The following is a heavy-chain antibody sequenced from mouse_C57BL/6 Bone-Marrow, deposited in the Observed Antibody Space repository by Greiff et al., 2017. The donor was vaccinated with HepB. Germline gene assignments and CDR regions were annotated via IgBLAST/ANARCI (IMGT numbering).Heavy chain of an antibody. V-gene: IGHV3-6*01. CDR1: GYSITSGYY. Sequence: EVKLQESGPGLVKPSQSLSLTCSVTGYSITSGYYWNWIRQFPGNKLEWMGYISYDGSNNYNPSLKNRISITRDTSKNQFFLKLNSVTTEDTATYYCARDWDGRVFDYWGQGTTLTVSS. J-gene: IGHJ2*01. CDR2: ISYDGSN. D-gene: IGHD4-1*01. CDR3: ARDWDGRVFDY.